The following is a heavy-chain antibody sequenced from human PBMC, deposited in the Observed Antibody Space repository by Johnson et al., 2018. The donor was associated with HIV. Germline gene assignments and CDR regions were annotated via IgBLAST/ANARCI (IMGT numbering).Heavy chain of an antibody. CDR3: VKEASRGTVTQAPDAFDI. CDR1: GFTFDDYG. D-gene: IGHD4-17*01. V-gene: IGHV3-48*01. CDR2: ISSSGTNI. Sequence: VQLVESGGGVVRPGGSLRLSCAASGFTFDDYGMSWVRQAPGKGLEWVSYISSSGTNIYYADSVKGRFTISRVNSKNMLYLQMNSLRVEDTAVYYCVKEASRGTVTQAPDAFDIWGQGTVVTVSS. J-gene: IGHJ3*02.